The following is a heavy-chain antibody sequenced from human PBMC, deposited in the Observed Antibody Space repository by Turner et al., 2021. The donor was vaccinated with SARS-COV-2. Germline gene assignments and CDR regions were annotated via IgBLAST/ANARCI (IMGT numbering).Heavy chain of an antibody. CDR3: AKDICSGTTNCKGFDI. CDR2: IVANGDTT. Sequence: EVQLLESGGGLVQHGGSLRLSCAASGFSLSRYFMRWVRQAVWKGLQWGLSIVANGDTTNDAGAVRGRFTISRDNSKNTLYLQMNSLRAEDTAVYYCAKDICSGTTNCKGFDIWGQGTLVTVSS. V-gene: IGHV3-23*01. D-gene: IGHD2-2*01. J-gene: IGHJ3*02. CDR1: GFSLSRYF.